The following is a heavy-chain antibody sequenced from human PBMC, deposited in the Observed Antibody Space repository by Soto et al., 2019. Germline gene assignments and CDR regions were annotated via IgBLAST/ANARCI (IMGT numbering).Heavy chain of an antibody. CDR3: ARDGQLVINYFDY. Sequence: GGSLRLSCAASGFTFSSYWMSWVRQAPGKGLEWVANIKQDGSEKYYVDSVKGRFTISRDNAKNSLYLQMNSLRAEDTAVYYCARDGQLVINYFDYWGQGTLVTISS. CDR1: GFTFSSYW. V-gene: IGHV3-7*01. CDR2: IKQDGSEK. J-gene: IGHJ4*02. D-gene: IGHD6-13*01.